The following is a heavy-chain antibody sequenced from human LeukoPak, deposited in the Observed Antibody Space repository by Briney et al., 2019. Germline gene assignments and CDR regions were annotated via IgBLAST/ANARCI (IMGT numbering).Heavy chain of an antibody. D-gene: IGHD2-21*02. CDR1: GYSFDTYW. Sequence: GESLKISCKASGYSFDTYWIAWVRQQPGRGLEWLGIIYPRDSETKYSPTFQGQVTISVDTSVTTAYLQWSSLVASDTGIYYCARIEGDFDYYFDLWGRGTTVTVSS. CDR2: IYPRDSET. CDR3: ARIEGDFDYYFDL. J-gene: IGHJ6*03. V-gene: IGHV5-51*01.